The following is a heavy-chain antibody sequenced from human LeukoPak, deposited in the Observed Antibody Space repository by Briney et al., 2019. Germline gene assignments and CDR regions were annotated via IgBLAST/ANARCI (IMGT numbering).Heavy chain of an antibody. J-gene: IGHJ3*02. D-gene: IGHD6-19*01. CDR3: ARDRVRSSSGWSAFDI. Sequence: GGSLRLSCAASGFTFSSYVMHWVRQAPGKGLEWVAVIWYDGSNKYYADSVKGRFTISRDNSKNTLYLQMNSLRAEDTAVYYCARDRVRSSSGWSAFDIWGQGTMVTVSS. V-gene: IGHV3-33*01. CDR2: IWYDGSNK. CDR1: GFTFSSYV.